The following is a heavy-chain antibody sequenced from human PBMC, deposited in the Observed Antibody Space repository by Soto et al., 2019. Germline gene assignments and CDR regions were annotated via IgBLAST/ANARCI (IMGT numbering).Heavy chain of an antibody. CDR1: GFTFTNYY. CDR2: ISSSGSTI. Sequence: GGSMRIASAASGFTFTNYYMSWIRQAPGKGLEWVSYISSSGSTIYYADSVKGRFTISRDNAKNSLYLQMNSLRAEDPAVYYCARQMGSSPQLGIDAFDIWGQGTMVTVSS. CDR3: ARQMGSSPQLGIDAFDI. D-gene: IGHD2-2*01. J-gene: IGHJ3*02. V-gene: IGHV3-11*01.